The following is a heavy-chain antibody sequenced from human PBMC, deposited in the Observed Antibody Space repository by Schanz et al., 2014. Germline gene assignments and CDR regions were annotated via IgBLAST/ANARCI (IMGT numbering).Heavy chain of an antibody. CDR1: GYTFTGYY. CDR2: INPNSGTT. V-gene: IGHV1-2*04. J-gene: IGHJ4*02. Sequence: QVQVVQSGAEVKKPGASGKVSCKASGYTFTGYYMHWVRQAPGQGLEWMGWINPNSGTTNYAQKFQGWVTMTRDTYISTAYMELIRLKSDDTAVYYCARAFSAYDPAGALDYWGQGTLVTVSS. D-gene: IGHD5-12*01. CDR3: ARAFSAYDPAGALDY.